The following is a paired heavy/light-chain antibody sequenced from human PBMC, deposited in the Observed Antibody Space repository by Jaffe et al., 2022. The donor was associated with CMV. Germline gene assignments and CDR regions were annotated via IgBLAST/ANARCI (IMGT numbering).Light chain of an antibody. CDR1: SGNIAGNF. J-gene: IGLJ3*02. V-gene: IGLV6-57*04. CDR2: NDD. Sequence: KFMLTQPHSVSESPGKTVTISCTRSSGNIAGNFVQWYQQRPGSAPTTVIYNDDQRPSGVPDRFSGSIDSTSNSASLTITGLKTEDEADYYCQSYDSSIDWVFGGGTKLTVL. CDR3: QSYDSSIDWV.
Heavy chain of an antibody. CDR1: GFTFSDYG. V-gene: IGHV3-33*08. CDR3: ARDHLKSDSFFDY. Sequence: QVQLVESGGGVVQPGRSRRLSCAASGFTFSDYGMHWVRQAPGKGLEWVAGLWHDGDNKNYAESIKGRFTISRDNSKNTLYLQMNVLRAEDTAVYFCARDHLKSDSFFDYWGQGTLVTVSS. J-gene: IGHJ4*02. D-gene: IGHD2-21*01. CDR2: LWHDGDNK.